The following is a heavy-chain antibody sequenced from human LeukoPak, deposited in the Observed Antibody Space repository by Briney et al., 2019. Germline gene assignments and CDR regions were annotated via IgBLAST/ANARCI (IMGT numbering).Heavy chain of an antibody. D-gene: IGHD3-10*01. CDR3: ARHGDYYGSGSYYQFDY. CDR2: IYYSGST. CDR1: GGSISSYY. V-gene: IGHV4-59*08. Sequence: SETLSLTCTVSGGSISSYYWSWIRQPPGKGLEWIGYIYYSGSTNYNPSLKSRVTISVDTSKNQFSLKLSSVTAADTAVYYCARHGDYYGSGSYYQFDYWGQGTLVTVSS. J-gene: IGHJ4*02.